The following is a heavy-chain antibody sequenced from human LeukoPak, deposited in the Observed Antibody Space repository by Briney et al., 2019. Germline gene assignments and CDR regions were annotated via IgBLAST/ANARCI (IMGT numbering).Heavy chain of an antibody. J-gene: IGHJ4*02. Sequence: GGSLRLSCAASGFTFSSYSMNWVRQAPGKGLEWVSSISSSSSYIYYADSVKGRFTISRDNAKNSLYLQMNSLRAEDTAVYYCARGSDFWSGYAQIIFDYWGQGTLVTVSS. CDR1: GFTFSSYS. CDR3: ARGSDFWSGYAQIIFDY. CDR2: ISSSSSYI. D-gene: IGHD3-3*01. V-gene: IGHV3-21*01.